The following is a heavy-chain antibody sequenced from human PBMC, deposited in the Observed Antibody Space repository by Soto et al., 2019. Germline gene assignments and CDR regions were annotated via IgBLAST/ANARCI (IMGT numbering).Heavy chain of an antibody. CDR3: ARGGRFFSYGSGNGYYYYYGMDV. CDR1: GGSFSGYY. J-gene: IGHJ6*02. Sequence: SETLSLTCAVYGGSFSGYYWSWIRQPPGKGLEWIGEINHSGSTNYNPSLESRVTISVDTSKNQFSLKLSSVTAADTAVYYCARGGRFFSYGSGNGYYYYYGMDVWGQGTTVTVSS. CDR2: INHSGST. V-gene: IGHV4-34*01. D-gene: IGHD3-10*01.